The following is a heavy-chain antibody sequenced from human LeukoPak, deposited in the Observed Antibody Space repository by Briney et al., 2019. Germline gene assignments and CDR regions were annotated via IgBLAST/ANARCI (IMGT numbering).Heavy chain of an antibody. CDR3: ARDSIAAAGTPDY. CDR2: ISWNSGSI. V-gene: IGHV3-9*01. J-gene: IGHJ4*02. D-gene: IGHD6-13*01. CDR1: GFTFDDYA. Sequence: GGSLRLSYAASGFTFDDYAMHWVRQGPGKGLEWVSGISWNSGSIGYADSVKGRFTISRDNAKNSLSLQMNSLRAEDTAVYYCARDSIAAAGTPDYWGQGTLVTVSS.